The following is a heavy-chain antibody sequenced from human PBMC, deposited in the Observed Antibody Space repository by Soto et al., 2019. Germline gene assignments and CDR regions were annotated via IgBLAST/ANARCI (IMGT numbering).Heavy chain of an antibody. V-gene: IGHV3-23*01. CDR3: AKATNYYYDSSAVDY. CDR2: ISGSGGST. CDR1: GFTFSSYA. Sequence: PGGSLRLSCAASGFTFSSYAMSWVRQAPGKGLEWVSAISGSGGSTYYADSVKGRFTISRDNSKNTLYLQMNSLRAEDTAVYYCAKATNYYYDSSAVDYWGQGTLVTVSS. D-gene: IGHD3-22*01. J-gene: IGHJ4*02.